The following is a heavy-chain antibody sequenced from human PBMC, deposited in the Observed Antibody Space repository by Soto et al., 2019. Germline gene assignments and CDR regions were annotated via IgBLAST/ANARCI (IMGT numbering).Heavy chain of an antibody. J-gene: IGHJ3*02. D-gene: IGHD4-17*01. Sequence: SETLSLTCTVSGGSISSYYWSWIRQPPGKGLEWIGYIYDSGSTNYNPSLKSRVTISVDTSKNQLSQKLSSVTAADTAVYYCARGLDYGAAFDIWGQGTMVTVSS. V-gene: IGHV4-59*12. CDR3: ARGLDYGAAFDI. CDR2: IYDSGST. CDR1: GGSISSYY.